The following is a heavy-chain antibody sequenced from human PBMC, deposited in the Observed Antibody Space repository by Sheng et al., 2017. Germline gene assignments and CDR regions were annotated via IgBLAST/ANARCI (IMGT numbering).Heavy chain of an antibody. CDR3: ARSPYSSSSYFDY. Sequence: QVHLVQSGAEVRKPGASVKVSCEASGYIFVGHYLHWVRLAPGQGLQWLWWINPNSGGAHYAQSFQGRVTLTRDTSISTAYMDLSRLTSDDTAVYYCARSPYSSSSYFDYWGQGTLVTVSS. J-gene: IGHJ4*02. CDR1: GYIFVGHY. D-gene: IGHD6-6*01. V-gene: IGHV1-2*02. CDR2: INPNSGGA.